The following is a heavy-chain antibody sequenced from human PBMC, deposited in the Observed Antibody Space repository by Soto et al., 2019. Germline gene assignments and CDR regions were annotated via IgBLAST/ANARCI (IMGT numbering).Heavy chain of an antibody. CDR1: GGSISSYY. D-gene: IGHD2-8*01. Sequence: QVQLQESGPGLVKPSETLSLTCTVSGGSISSYYCSWIRQPPGKGLEWIGYIYYSGSTNYNPSLKSRVTISVDTSKNQFSLQLSSVTAADTAVYYCARDRLTDAFDIWRQGTMVTVSS. CDR2: IYYSGST. J-gene: IGHJ3*02. CDR3: ARDRLTDAFDI. V-gene: IGHV4-59*01.